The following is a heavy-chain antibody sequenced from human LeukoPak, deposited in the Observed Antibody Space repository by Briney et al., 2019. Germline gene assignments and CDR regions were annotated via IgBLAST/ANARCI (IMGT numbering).Heavy chain of an antibody. CDR2: IHHSGNS. V-gene: IGHV4-59*02. Sequence: SETLSLTCTVSGASVTDYYWSWIRQSPGKGLEWISYIHHSGNSDYNPSLMSRVTTSLDTSKNQFSLNLISVTAADTAVYYCTRGHWGLQSWSQGTLVTVSS. D-gene: IGHD7-27*01. CDR1: GASVTDYY. CDR3: TRGHWGLQS. J-gene: IGHJ5*02.